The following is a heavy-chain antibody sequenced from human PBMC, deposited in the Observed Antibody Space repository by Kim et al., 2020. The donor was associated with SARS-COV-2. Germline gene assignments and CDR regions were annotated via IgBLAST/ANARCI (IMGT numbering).Heavy chain of an antibody. Sequence: SETLSLTCTVSGGSISSSSYYWGWIRQPPGKGLEWIGSIYYSGSTYYNPSLKSRVTISVDTSKNQFSLKLSSVTAADTAVYYCAVQAPAHLYGSGSYRLCWFDPWGQGTLVTVSS. V-gene: IGHV4-39*01. D-gene: IGHD3-10*01. CDR2: IYYSGST. CDR3: AVQAPAHLYGSGSYRLCWFDP. CDR1: GGSISSSSYY. J-gene: IGHJ5*02.